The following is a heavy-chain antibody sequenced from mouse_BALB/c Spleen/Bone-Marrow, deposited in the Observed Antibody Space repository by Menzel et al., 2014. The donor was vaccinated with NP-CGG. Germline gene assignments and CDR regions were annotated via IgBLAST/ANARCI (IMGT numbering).Heavy chain of an antibody. CDR1: GFNIKDTY. CDR2: IDPANGNT. CDR3: ARIYYGYDVPWFAY. Sequence: VQLQQSGAELVKPGASVKLSCTASGFNIKDTYMHWVKQRPEQGLEWIGRIDPANGNTKYDPKFQGKATITADTSSNTAYLQLSSLTSEDTAVYYCARIYYGYDVPWFAYWGQGTLVTVSA. D-gene: IGHD2-2*01. V-gene: IGHV14-3*02. J-gene: IGHJ3*01.